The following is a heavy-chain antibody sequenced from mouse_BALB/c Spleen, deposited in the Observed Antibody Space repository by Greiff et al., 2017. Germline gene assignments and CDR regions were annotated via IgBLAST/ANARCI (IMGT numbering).Heavy chain of an antibody. CDR2: IWGDGST. CDR1: GFSLTGYG. CDR3: ARDSSDDYGGFAY. Sequence: QVQLQQSGPGLVAPSQSLSITCTVSGFSLTGYGVNWVRQPPGKGLEWLGIIWGDGSTDYNSALKSRLSISKDNSKSQVFLKMNSLQTDDTARYYCARDSSDDYGGFAYWGQGTLVTVSA. J-gene: IGHJ3*01. V-gene: IGHV2-6-7*01. D-gene: IGHD2-4*01.